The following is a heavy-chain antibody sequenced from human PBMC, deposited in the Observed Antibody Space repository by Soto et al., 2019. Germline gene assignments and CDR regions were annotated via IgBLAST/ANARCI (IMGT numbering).Heavy chain of an antibody. V-gene: IGHV3-11*01. CDR2: ISSSGSTI. CDR3: ARDLYYYDSSGYFDY. J-gene: IGHJ4*02. CDR1: GFTFSDYY. D-gene: IGHD3-22*01. Sequence: PGGSLRLSCAASGFTFSDYYMSWIRQAPGKGLEWVSYISSSGSTIYYADSVKGRFTISRDNAKNSLYLQMNSLRAEDTAVYYYARDLYYYDSSGYFDYWGQGTLVTVS.